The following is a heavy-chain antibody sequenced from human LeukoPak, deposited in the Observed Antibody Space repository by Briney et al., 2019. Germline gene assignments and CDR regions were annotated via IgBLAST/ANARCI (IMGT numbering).Heavy chain of an antibody. CDR2: ISGVSGSV. D-gene: IGHD5-18*01. V-gene: IGHV3-23*01. J-gene: IGHJ4*02. Sequence: PGGSLRLSCAASGFTFGSYSMSWVRQAPGKGLEWVASISGVSGSVYYVDSVKGRFTISRDNSENTLYLQMNSLRAEDTAVYYCAKGGSLWLPTHFDYWGQGTLVTVSS. CDR3: AKGGSLWLPTHFDY. CDR1: GFTFGSYS.